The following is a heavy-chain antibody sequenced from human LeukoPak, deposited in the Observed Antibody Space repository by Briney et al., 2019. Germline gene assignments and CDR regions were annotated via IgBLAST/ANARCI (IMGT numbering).Heavy chain of an antibody. CDR1: GGSINIYY. Sequence: SETLSLTCTVSGGSINIYYWSWIRQPPRKGLEWIGEINHGGSTNYNPSLKSRVTISVDTSKNQFSLKLSSVTAADTAVYYCARYLDYGGNSRVFQHWGQGTLVTVSS. CDR3: ARYLDYGGNSRVFQH. V-gene: IGHV4-34*01. J-gene: IGHJ1*01. D-gene: IGHD4-23*01. CDR2: INHGGST.